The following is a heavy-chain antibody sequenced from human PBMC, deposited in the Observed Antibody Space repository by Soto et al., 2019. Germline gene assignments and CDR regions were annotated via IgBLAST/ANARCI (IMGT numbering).Heavy chain of an antibody. Sequence: SVKVSCKASGYTFTGYYMHWVRQPPGQGLEWMGGIIPIFGTANYAQKFQGRVTITADKSTSTAYMELSSLRSEDTAVYYCASCYYDFWSGFSPRTQFDYWGQGTLVTVSS. CDR1: GYTFTGYY. CDR2: IIPIFGTA. J-gene: IGHJ4*02. CDR3: ASCYYDFWSGFSPRTQFDY. V-gene: IGHV1-69*06. D-gene: IGHD3-3*01.